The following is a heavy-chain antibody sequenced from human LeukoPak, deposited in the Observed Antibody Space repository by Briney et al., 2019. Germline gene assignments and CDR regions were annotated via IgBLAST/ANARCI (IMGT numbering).Heavy chain of an antibody. D-gene: IGHD3-10*01. Sequence: ASETLSLTCTVSGGSISSYYWSWIRQPPGKGLEWIGYIYYSGSTNYNPSLKSRVTISVDTSKNQFSLKLSSVTAADTAVYYCAREYYLATLDYWGQGTLVTVSS. CDR2: IYYSGST. CDR1: GGSISSYY. V-gene: IGHV4-59*01. CDR3: AREYYLATLDY. J-gene: IGHJ4*02.